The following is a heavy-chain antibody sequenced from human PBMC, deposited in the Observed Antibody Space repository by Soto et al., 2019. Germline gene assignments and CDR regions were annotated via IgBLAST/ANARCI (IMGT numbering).Heavy chain of an antibody. CDR1: GYTITGYY. J-gene: IGHJ4*01. CDR2: LNHNSGGT. Sequence: ASVKVSCKASGYTITGYYMNWFRQAPGQGLERMGWLNHNSGGTNYAQKFQGRVTMTRDTSISTAYMELRRLRSDDTAVYYCARDHSENLEYWSQRTLVIVSS. D-gene: IGHD1-26*01. CDR3: ARDHSENLEY. V-gene: IGHV1-2*02.